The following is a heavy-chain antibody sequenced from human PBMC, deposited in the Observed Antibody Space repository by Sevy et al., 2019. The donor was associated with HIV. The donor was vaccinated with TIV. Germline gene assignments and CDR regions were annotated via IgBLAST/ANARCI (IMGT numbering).Heavy chain of an antibody. CDR2: ISRSSSTI. V-gene: IGHV3-11*04. Sequence: GGSLRLSCAASGFILSDYYMTWVRQAPGKGLEWVSYISRSSSTIYYVDSVKGRFTISRDNAKNSLYLQMNSPRAEDTAVYYCARSPPYSSGWYGIDYWGQGTLVTVSS. CDR1: GFILSDYY. CDR3: ARSPPYSSGWYGIDY. D-gene: IGHD6-19*01. J-gene: IGHJ4*02.